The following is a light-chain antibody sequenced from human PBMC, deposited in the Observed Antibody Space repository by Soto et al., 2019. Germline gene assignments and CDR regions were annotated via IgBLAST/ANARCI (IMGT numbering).Light chain of an antibody. CDR1: QNINNW. CDR3: HQYYVYWT. CDR2: DAS. Sequence: DIQMTQSPSTLSASVGDRVTITCRASQNINNWLAWFQQKPGKAPKLLIYDASSLESGVPSRFSGSGSGTEFTLTISSLQPDDFATYYCHQYYVYWTFGQGTKVDIK. V-gene: IGKV1-5*01. J-gene: IGKJ1*01.